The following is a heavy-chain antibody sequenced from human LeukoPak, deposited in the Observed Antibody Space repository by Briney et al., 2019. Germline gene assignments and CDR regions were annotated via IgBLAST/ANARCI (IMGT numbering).Heavy chain of an antibody. J-gene: IGHJ4*02. CDR2: INPNSGGT. CDR3: ARVGRWLQLSTGY. V-gene: IGHV1-2*06. CDR1: GYTFTGYY. Sequence: ASVKGSCKASGYTFTGYYMHWVRQAPGQGLEWMGRINPNSGGTNYAQKFQGRVTMTRDTSISTAYMELSRLRSDDTAVYYCARVGRWLQLSTGYWGQGTLVTVSS. D-gene: IGHD5-24*01.